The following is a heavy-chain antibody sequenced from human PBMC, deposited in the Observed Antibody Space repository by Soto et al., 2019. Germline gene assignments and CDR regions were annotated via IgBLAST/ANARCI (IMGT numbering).Heavy chain of an antibody. D-gene: IGHD2-21*01. Sequence: PGGSLRLSCAASGFTFSSYSMNWVRQAPGKGLEWVSSISSSSSYIYYADSVKGRFTISRDNAKNSLYLQMNSLRAEDTAVYYCTRDKAGMRLLWRTRKVFFDDWGQGTLVTVSS. CDR1: GFTFSSYS. CDR3: TRDKAGMRLLWRTRKVFFDD. J-gene: IGHJ4*02. V-gene: IGHV3-21*01. CDR2: ISSSSSYI.